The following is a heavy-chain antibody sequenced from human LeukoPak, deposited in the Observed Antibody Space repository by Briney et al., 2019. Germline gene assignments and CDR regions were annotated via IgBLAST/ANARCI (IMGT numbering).Heavy chain of an antibody. Sequence: PSETLSLTCAVYGGSFSGYYWSWIRQPPGKGLEWIGEINHSGSTNYNPSLKSRVTISVDASKNQFSLKLSSVTAADTAVYYCARTKWLRSPRYYFDYWGQGTLVTVSS. CDR3: ARTKWLRSPRYYFDY. CDR1: GGSFSGYY. D-gene: IGHD5-12*01. J-gene: IGHJ4*02. CDR2: INHSGST. V-gene: IGHV4-34*01.